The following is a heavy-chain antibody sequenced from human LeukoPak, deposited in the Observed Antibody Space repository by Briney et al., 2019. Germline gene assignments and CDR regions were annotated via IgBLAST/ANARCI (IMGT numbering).Heavy chain of an antibody. V-gene: IGHV3-23*01. Sequence: GGSLRLSCAASGFTFSSYAMSWVRQAPGKGLEWVSAISGSGASTYYADSVKGRFTISRDNSKNTLYLQMNSLRAEDTAVYYCARDPSSGWYLKGWFDPWGQGTLVTVSS. J-gene: IGHJ5*02. CDR3: ARDPSSGWYLKGWFDP. CDR2: ISGSGAST. CDR1: GFTFSSYA. D-gene: IGHD6-19*01.